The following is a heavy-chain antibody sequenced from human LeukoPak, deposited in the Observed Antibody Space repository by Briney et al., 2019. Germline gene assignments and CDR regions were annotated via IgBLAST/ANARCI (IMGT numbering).Heavy chain of an antibody. V-gene: IGHV3-48*04. J-gene: IGHJ4*02. CDR3: ARDRDNVAGTRGYFNY. D-gene: IGHD6-19*01. CDR1: GYTFKGYG. CDR2: ISSSGSTI. Sequence: GGSLRLSCEASGYTFKGYGLTWVRQAPGKGLEWVSYISSSGSTIYYADSVKGRFTISRDNAKNSLYLQMNSLRAEDTAVYYCARDRDNVAGTRGYFNYWSQGTLVTVSS.